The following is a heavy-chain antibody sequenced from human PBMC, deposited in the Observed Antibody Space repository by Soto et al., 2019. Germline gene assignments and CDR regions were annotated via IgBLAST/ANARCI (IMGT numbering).Heavy chain of an antibody. CDR2: IYYSGST. J-gene: IGHJ6*03. Sequence: PSETLCLTCTVSGGSISSYYWSWIRQPPGKGLEWIGYIYYSGSTNYNPSLKSRVTISVDTSKNQFSLKLSSVTAADTAVYYCARGREERLYYYYYYMDVWGKGTTVTVSS. D-gene: IGHD1-1*01. CDR1: GGSISSYY. V-gene: IGHV4-59*01. CDR3: ARGREERLYYYYYYMDV.